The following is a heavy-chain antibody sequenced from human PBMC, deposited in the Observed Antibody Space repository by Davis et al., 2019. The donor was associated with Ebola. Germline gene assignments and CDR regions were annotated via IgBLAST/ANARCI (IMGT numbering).Heavy chain of an antibody. CDR3: VKDRTRLPWYFDY. V-gene: IGHV3-11*06. CDR1: GFTFSDYY. CDR2: ISSSSSYT. J-gene: IGHJ4*02. D-gene: IGHD2-15*01. Sequence: GESLKISCAASGFTFSDYYMSWIRQAPGKGLEWVSYISSSSSYTNYADSVKGRFTISRDNSKNTLYLQMSSLRAEDTAVYYCVKDRTRLPWYFDYWGQGTLVTVSS.